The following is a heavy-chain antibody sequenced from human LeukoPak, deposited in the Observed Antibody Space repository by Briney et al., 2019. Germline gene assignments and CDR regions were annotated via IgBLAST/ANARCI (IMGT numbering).Heavy chain of an antibody. V-gene: IGHV3-23*01. CDR2: ISASGGST. CDR1: GFTFSSYA. D-gene: IGHD5-24*01. CDR3: AKDRGDGYKHFDY. Sequence: GGSLRLSCAASGFTFSSYAMSWVRQAPGKGLEWVSGISASGGSTYYADSVKGRFTISRDSSKNMLYLQMNSLRGEDTAVYYCAKDRGDGYKHFDYWGQGTLVTVSS. J-gene: IGHJ4*02.